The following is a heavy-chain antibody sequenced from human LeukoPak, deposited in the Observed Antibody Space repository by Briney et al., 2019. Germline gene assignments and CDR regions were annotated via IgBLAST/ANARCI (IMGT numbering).Heavy chain of an antibody. CDR1: GGTFGRFT. J-gene: IGHJ4*02. CDR2: ITPTFGTA. V-gene: IGHV1-69*13. D-gene: IGHD2-2*01. Sequence: SVTVSCKASGGTFGRFTISWVRQAPGQGFEWMGGITPTFGTANFAQKFQGRVSITADESTSTAFMELSSLRSEDTAVYYCARGEHIVVVPAATFLGSYWGQGTLVTVSS. CDR3: ARGEHIVVVPAATFLGSY.